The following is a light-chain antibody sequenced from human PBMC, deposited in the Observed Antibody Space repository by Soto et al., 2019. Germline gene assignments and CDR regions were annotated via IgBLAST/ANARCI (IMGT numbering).Light chain of an antibody. J-gene: IGKJ4*01. Sequence: EIVLTQSPGTLSLSPGERATLSCRASQSVSSSYLGWYQQKPGQAPRLLIYGASNRATGIPDRFSGSGSGTDFTPTNSTREPDDLAVYYCQSYTTSPPWLTFGGGTKVEIK. V-gene: IGKV3-20*01. CDR2: GAS. CDR1: QSVSSSY. CDR3: QSYTTSPPWLT.